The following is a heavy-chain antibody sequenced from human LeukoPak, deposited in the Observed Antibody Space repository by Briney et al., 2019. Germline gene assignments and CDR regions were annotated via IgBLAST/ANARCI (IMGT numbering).Heavy chain of an antibody. Sequence: SETLSLTCTVSSGSIDSSSYYWSWIRQPAGKGLEWIGRIYTSGSTNYNPSLKSRVTMSVDTSKNQFSLKLSSVTAADTAVYYCARDWPAVTMIVQGIAFDIWGQGTMVTVSS. V-gene: IGHV4-61*02. CDR3: ARDWPAVTMIVQGIAFDI. D-gene: IGHD3-22*01. CDR2: IYTSGST. J-gene: IGHJ3*02. CDR1: SGSIDSSSYY.